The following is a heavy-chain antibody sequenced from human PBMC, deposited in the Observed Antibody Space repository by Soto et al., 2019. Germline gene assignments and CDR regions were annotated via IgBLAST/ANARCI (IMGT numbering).Heavy chain of an antibody. J-gene: IGHJ5*02. V-gene: IGHV1-18*01. CDR1: GYTFTSYG. CDR2: ISAYNGNT. CDR3: ARYPLYYDILTGYYKYNWFDP. D-gene: IGHD3-9*01. Sequence: ASVKVSCKASGYTFTSYGISWVRQAPGQGLEWMGWISAYNGNTNYALKLQGRVTMTTDTSTSTAYMELRSLRSDDTAVYYCARYPLYYDILTGYYKYNWFDPWGQGTLVTVSS.